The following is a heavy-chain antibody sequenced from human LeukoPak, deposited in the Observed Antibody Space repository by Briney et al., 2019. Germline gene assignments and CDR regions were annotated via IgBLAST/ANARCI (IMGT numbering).Heavy chain of an antibody. D-gene: IGHD2-21*02. CDR2: IYHSGST. CDR3: AVVTTDAFDI. CDR1: GGSISSGGYS. J-gene: IGHJ3*02. Sequence: SETLSLTCAVSGGSISSGGYSWSWIRQPPGKGLEWIGYIYHSGSTYYNPSLKSRVTISVDRSKNQFSLKLSSVTAADTAVYYCAVVTTDAFDIWGQGTMVTVSS. V-gene: IGHV4-30-2*01.